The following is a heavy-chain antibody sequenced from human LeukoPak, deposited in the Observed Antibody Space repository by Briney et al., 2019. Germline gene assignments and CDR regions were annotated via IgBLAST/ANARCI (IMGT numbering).Heavy chain of an antibody. Sequence: PSETLSLTCTVSDYSIRSGFYWGWIRQPPGKGLEWIGTIYHSGDTYYNPSLKSRVTISVDTSKNQFSLKLSSVTAADTAVYYCAREPRVLMVSTAVIDYWGQGTLVTVSS. CDR1: DYSIRSGFY. CDR2: IYHSGDT. CDR3: AREPRVLMVSTAVIDY. V-gene: IGHV4-38-2*02. J-gene: IGHJ4*02. D-gene: IGHD2-8*01.